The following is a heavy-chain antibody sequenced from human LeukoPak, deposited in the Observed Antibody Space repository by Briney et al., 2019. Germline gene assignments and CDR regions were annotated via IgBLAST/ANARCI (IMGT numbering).Heavy chain of an antibody. J-gene: IGHJ6*04. CDR1: GGTFSSYT. Sequence: SVKVSCKASGGTFSSYTISWERQAPGQGLEWMGRIIPILGIANYAQKFQGRVTITADKSTSTAYMELSSLRSEDTAVYYCARDQSQITIFGVVSLDVWGKGTTVTVSS. V-gene: IGHV1-69*04. CDR3: ARDQSQITIFGVVSLDV. D-gene: IGHD3-3*01. CDR2: IIPILGIA.